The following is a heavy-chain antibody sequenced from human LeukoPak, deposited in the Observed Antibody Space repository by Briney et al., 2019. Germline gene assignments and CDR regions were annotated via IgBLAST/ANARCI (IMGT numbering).Heavy chain of an antibody. Sequence: GGSLRLSCAASGFTFSSYWMSWVRQAPGKGLEWVANIKQDGSERNYVDSVKGRFTISRDNAKNSLYLQMNSLRAEDTAVYYCAKHEIRAGTRNKAFDIWGQGTMVTVSS. CDR1: GFTFSSYW. J-gene: IGHJ3*02. CDR2: IKQDGSER. V-gene: IGHV3-7*01. CDR3: AKHEIRAGTRNKAFDI.